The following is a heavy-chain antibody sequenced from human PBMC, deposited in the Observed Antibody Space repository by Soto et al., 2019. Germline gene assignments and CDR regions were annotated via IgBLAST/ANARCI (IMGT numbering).Heavy chain of an antibody. CDR2: ICWDDAK. CDR1: GFSLSTSGMC. V-gene: IGHV2-5*02. D-gene: IGHD3-10*01. Sequence: QITLKESGPTLVKPTQTLTLTCTFSGFSLSTSGMCVVWVRQPPGKALEWLALICWDDAKRYSPSLKSRLTITEDNSKTQVVLTMTNMDPVDTATYYCARRGIRGFHFDYWGQGTLVTVTS. CDR3: ARRGIRGFHFDY. J-gene: IGHJ4*02.